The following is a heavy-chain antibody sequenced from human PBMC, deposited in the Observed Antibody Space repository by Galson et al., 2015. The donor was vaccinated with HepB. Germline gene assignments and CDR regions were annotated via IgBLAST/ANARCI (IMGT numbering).Heavy chain of an antibody. CDR2: IYYSGST. CDR1: GGSISSSSYY. J-gene: IGHJ5*02. V-gene: IGHV4-39*01. CDR3: ARHQGFTMRRWFDP. Sequence: ETLSLTCTVSGGSISSSSYYWGWIRQPPGKGLEWIGSIYYSGSTYYNPSLKSRVTISVDTSKNQFSLKLSSVTAADTAVYYCARHQGFTMRRWFDPWGQGTLVTVSS. D-gene: IGHD3-10*01.